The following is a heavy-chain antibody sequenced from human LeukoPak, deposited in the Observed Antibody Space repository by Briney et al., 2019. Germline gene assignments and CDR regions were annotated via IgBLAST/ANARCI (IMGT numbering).Heavy chain of an antibody. V-gene: IGHV4-38-2*02. CDR3: APPPYDYEANGYSVA. CDR2: IYHSGST. D-gene: IGHD3-22*01. J-gene: IGHJ4*02. CDR1: AVSISSGYH. Sequence: SETLSLTCTISAVSISSGYHRGWIRQPPGKGLEWIWSIYHSGSTYYNPSLNSRVTISVDPSKNHFSLNLSSVTAADRAVYYCAPPPYDYEANGYSVAGGEGTLVTVSS.